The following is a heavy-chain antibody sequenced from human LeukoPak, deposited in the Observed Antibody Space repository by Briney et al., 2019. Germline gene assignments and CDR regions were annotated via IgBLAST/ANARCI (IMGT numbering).Heavy chain of an antibody. CDR2: ISYDVSNK. CDR3: SRSPRLTGAFFDC. D-gene: IGHD3-10*01. V-gene: IGHV3-30-3*01. CDR1: GLTFSSHA. J-gene: IGHJ4*02. Sequence: GGSLRLSCAASGLTFSSHAMQWVRPPPGRGLVWVAVISYDVSNKDHADSVKGRFTISSDNSKNTLYLQMNSLRAEDTAVDYCSRSPRLTGAFFDCWLQGTLVTVSS.